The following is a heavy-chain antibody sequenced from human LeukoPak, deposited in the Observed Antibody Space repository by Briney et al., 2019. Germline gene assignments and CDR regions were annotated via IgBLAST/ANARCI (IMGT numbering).Heavy chain of an antibody. J-gene: IGHJ4*02. V-gene: IGHV1-58*01. CDR2: IVVGSGNT. D-gene: IGHD3-9*01. Sequence: GASVKVSCKASGFTFTSSAVQWVRQARGQRLEWIGWIVVGSGNTNYAQKFQERGTITRDMSTSTAYMELSSLRSEDTAVYYCAAAYDILTGYHRYYFDYWGQGTLVTVSS. CDR3: AAAYDILTGYHRYYFDY. CDR1: GFTFTSSA.